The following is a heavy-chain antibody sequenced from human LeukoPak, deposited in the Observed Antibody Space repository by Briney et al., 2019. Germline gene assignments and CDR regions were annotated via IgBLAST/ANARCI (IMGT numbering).Heavy chain of an antibody. Sequence: PSDTLSLTCTVSGGSISSGSYYWSWIRQPAGKGLEWIGRIYTRGSTNYNPSLKSRVTISVDTSKNQFSLKLSSVTAADTVVFYWQKAAYDILTGYLGYMDVWGKGTTVTVSS. CDR2: IYTRGST. V-gene: IGHV4-61*02. J-gene: IGHJ6*03. D-gene: IGHD3-9*01. CDR3: QKAAYDILTGYLGYMDV. CDR1: GGSISSGSYY.